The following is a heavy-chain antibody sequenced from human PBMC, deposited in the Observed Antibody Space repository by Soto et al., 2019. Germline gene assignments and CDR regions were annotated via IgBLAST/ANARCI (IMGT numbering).Heavy chain of an antibody. Sequence: RGSLRLSCAASGFTFSSYWMHWVRQAPGKGLVWVSRINSDGSSTSYADSVKGRFTISRDNAKNTLYLQMNSLRAEDTAVYYCARAGYSSGWYVGGTGDYWGQGTLVTVSS. CDR2: INSDGSST. CDR1: GFTFSSYW. J-gene: IGHJ4*02. V-gene: IGHV3-74*01. D-gene: IGHD6-19*01. CDR3: ARAGYSSGWYVGGTGDY.